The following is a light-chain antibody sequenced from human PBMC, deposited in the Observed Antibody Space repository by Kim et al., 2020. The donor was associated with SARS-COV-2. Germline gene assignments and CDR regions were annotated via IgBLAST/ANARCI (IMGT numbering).Light chain of an antibody. CDR3: GSYTTSNTWV. CDR2: DVI. CDR1: NSDIGGYNY. V-gene: IGLV2-14*03. Sequence: GQSITSSCTGTNSDIGGYNYVSRYQQYPGKAPKLMIYDVINRPAGVSSRFSGSKSGNTASLTISRLQAEDEADYYCGSYTTSNTWVFGGGTQLTVL. J-gene: IGLJ3*02.